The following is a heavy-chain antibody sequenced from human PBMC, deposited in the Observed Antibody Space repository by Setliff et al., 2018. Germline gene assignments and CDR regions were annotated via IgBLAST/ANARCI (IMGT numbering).Heavy chain of an antibody. Sequence: ASVKVSCKASGYTFTGYYMHWVRQAPGQGLEWMGWINPNSGGTNYAQKLQGRVTMTTDTSTSTAYMELRSLRSDDTAVYYCARSEGSSWLSSYYYYYGMDVWGQGTTVTVSS. CDR3: ARSEGSSWLSSYYYYYGMDV. CDR1: GYTFTGYY. D-gene: IGHD6-13*01. CDR2: INPNSGGT. J-gene: IGHJ6*02. V-gene: IGHV1-2*02.